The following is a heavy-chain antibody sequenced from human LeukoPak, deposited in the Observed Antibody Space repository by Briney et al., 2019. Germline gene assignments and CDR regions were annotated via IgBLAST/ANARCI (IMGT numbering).Heavy chain of an antibody. Sequence: EASVKVSCKASGYTFTSYGISWVRQAPGQGLEWMGWISAYNGNTNYAQKFQGRVTMTRDTSISTAYMELSRLRSDDTAVYYCARQYCSGGTCTLPFDYWGQGTLVTVSS. CDR3: ARQYCSGGTCTLPFDY. V-gene: IGHV1-18*01. D-gene: IGHD2-15*01. CDR1: GYTFTSYG. J-gene: IGHJ4*02. CDR2: ISAYNGNT.